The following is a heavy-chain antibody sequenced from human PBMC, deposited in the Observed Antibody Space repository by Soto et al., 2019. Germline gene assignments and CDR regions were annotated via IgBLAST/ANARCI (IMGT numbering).Heavy chain of an antibody. CDR3: TKYIDLGGSHLNHAFDI. D-gene: IGHD1-26*01. CDR2: ISWNSGII. Sequence: EMQLVESGGGLVQPGRSLRLSCAASGFTFDDYAMHWVRQAPGKGLEWVSGISWNSGIIDYADSVKGQFTMSRDNANNSLYLKMKSIRAEETALYYCTKYIDLGGSHLNHAFDIWGQGTMVSFSS. V-gene: IGHV3-9*01. J-gene: IGHJ3*02. CDR1: GFTFDDYA.